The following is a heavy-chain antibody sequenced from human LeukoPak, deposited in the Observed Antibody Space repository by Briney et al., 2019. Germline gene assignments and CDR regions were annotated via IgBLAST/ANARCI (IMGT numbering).Heavy chain of an antibody. CDR2: ISSSSSTI. D-gene: IGHD4-11*01. V-gene: IGHV3-48*02. CDR3: ARYSDY. Sequence: PGRSLRLSCAASGFTFSTYSMNWVRQSPGKGLEWVSYISSSSSTIYYADSVKGRFTISRDNAKNSLYLQMNSLRDEDTAVYFCARYSDYWGQGTLVTVSS. CDR1: GFTFSTYS. J-gene: IGHJ4*02.